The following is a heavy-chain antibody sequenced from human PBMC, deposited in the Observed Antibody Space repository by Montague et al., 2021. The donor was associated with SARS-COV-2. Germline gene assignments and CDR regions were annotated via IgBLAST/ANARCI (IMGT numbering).Heavy chain of an antibody. Sequence: SETLSLTCAVYGGSFSDYYWSWIRQPPGKGLEWIGEISHSGSTXXXPSXXXRVTISVDTSKNQFSLKLSSVTAADTAVYYCARHPPGYRYFYYLDVWGKGTTVTVSS. D-gene: IGHD1-1*01. CDR3: ARHPPGYRYFYYLDV. V-gene: IGHV4-34*01. CDR2: ISHSGST. CDR1: GGSFSDYY. J-gene: IGHJ6*03.